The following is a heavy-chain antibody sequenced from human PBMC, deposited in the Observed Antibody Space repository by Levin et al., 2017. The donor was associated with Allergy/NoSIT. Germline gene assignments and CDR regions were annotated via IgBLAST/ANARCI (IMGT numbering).Heavy chain of an antibody. D-gene: IGHD3-10*01. CDR2: INPSGGSP. J-gene: IGHJ4*02. CDR3: ARDPMIRGVNWYYFDY. V-gene: IGHV1-46*03. Sequence: ASVKVSCKASGYTFGSYYMHWVRQAPGQGLEWMGIINPSGGSPTYAQRFQGRVTMTADTSTGTVYMELSSLKSDDTGVYYCARDPMIRGVNWYYFDYWGQGTLVTVSS. CDR1: GYTFGSYY.